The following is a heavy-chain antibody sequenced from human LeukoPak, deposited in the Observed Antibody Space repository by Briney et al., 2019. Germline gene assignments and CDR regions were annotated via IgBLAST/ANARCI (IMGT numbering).Heavy chain of an antibody. D-gene: IGHD1-26*01. Sequence: GGSLRLSRAASGFTYSTYWMSWVRQAPGKGLEWVANIRQDGDEKDYMGSARGRFTISRDNTKNSLYLLMNSLRVEDTAVYYCTSEDRVGGSLDLWGQGTLVTVSS. V-gene: IGHV3-7*01. CDR3: TSEDRVGGSLDL. J-gene: IGHJ5*02. CDR1: GFTYSTYW. CDR2: IRQDGDEK.